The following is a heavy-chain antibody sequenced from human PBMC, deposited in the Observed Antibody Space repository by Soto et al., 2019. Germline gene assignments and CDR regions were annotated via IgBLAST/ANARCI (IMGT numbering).Heavy chain of an antibody. J-gene: IGHJ5*02. D-gene: IGHD3-22*01. CDR1: GGSISSGGYS. CDR3: ARLAMIGGWFDP. Sequence: SETLSLTCAVSGGSISSGGYSWSWIRQPPGKGLEWIGYIYHSGSTYYNPSLKSRVTISVDRSKNQFSLKLSSVTAADTAVYYCARLAMIGGWFDPWGQGTLVTVSS. V-gene: IGHV4-30-2*01. CDR2: IYHSGST.